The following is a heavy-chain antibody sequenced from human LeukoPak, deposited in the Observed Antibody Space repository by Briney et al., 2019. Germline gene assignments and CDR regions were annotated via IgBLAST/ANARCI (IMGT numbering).Heavy chain of an antibody. V-gene: IGHV7-4-1*02. Sequence: ASVKVSCKASGYTFTTYGINWVRQAPGQGLEWMGWINTNTGNPTYAQGFTGQFVFSLDISVSTAYLQISSLKTEDNAVYYCARVPNDYGDYGDWGFDYWGQGTLVTVSS. CDR3: ARVPNDYGDYGDWGFDY. CDR2: INTNTGNP. J-gene: IGHJ4*02. D-gene: IGHD4-17*01. CDR1: GYTFTTYG.